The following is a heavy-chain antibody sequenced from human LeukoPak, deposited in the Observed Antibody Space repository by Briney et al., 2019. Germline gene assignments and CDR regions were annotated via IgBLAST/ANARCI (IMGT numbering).Heavy chain of an antibody. CDR3: ARVRNYYDSSGYVLDY. CDR2: ISYDGRNK. CDR1: GFTFNNYG. Sequence: GGSLRLSCAASGFTFNNYGMHWVRQAPGKGLEWVAVISYDGRNKHYPDSVKGRFTISRDISTDTLWLQMDSLRTEDTAVYYCARVRNYYDSSGYVLDYWGQGTLVTVSS. D-gene: IGHD3-22*01. J-gene: IGHJ4*02. V-gene: IGHV3-30*03.